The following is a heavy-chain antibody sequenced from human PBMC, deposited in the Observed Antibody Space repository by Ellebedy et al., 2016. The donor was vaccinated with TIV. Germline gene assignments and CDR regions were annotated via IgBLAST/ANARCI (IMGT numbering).Heavy chain of an antibody. CDR3: ARRYCSSTSCYHFDY. CDR2: IYYSGST. J-gene: IGHJ4*02. D-gene: IGHD2-2*01. Sequence: SETLSLTXTVSGGSISSYYWSWIRQPPGKGLEWIGYIYYSGSTNYNPSLKSRVTISVDTSKNQFSLKLSSVTAADTAVYYCARRYCSSTSCYHFDYWGQGTLVTVSS. CDR1: GGSISSYY. V-gene: IGHV4-59*12.